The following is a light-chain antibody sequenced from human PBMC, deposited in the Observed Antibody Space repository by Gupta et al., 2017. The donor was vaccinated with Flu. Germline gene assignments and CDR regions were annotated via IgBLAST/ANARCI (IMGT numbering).Light chain of an antibody. CDR3: QQDCSSSWE. J-gene: IGKJ1*01. CDR2: GAS. CDR1: QSVSSSY. V-gene: IGKV3-20*01. Sequence: EIVLTQSPGTLSLSPGERSTLSCRASQSVSSSYLAWYQQKPGQAPRLLIYGASSRATGIPDRFSGSGSVTDFTLTISSLEPEDFAVYYCQQDCSSSWEFGQGTKVEIK.